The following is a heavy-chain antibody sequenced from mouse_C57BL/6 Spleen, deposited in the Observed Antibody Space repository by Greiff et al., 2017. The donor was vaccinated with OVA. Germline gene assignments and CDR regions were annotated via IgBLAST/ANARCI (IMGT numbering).Heavy chain of an antibody. CDR1: GFTFSDYY. D-gene: IGHD2-4*01. Sequence: EVMLVESGGGLVQPGGSLKLSCAASGFTFSDYYMYWVRQTPEKRLEWVAYISNGGGSTYYPDTVKGRFTISRDNAKNTLYLQMSRLKSEDTAMYYCARQHDCYYAMDYWGQGTSVTVSS. J-gene: IGHJ4*01. CDR2: ISNGGGST. V-gene: IGHV5-12*01. CDR3: ARQHDCYYAMDY.